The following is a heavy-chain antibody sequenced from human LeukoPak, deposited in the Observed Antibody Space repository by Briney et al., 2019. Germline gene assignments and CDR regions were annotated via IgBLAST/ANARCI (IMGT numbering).Heavy chain of an antibody. CDR1: GVPIRTYY. D-gene: IGHD4-17*01. CDR2: IYRGST. J-gene: IGHJ4*02. CDR3: ARGGDYEIDY. V-gene: IGHV4-59*01. Sequence: SETLSLTCTVSGVPIRTYYWNWIRQPPGKGPEWIGYIYRGSTNYNPSFESRVTISVDTSKNQFSLKLSSVTAADTAVYYCARGGDYEIDYWGQGILVTVSS.